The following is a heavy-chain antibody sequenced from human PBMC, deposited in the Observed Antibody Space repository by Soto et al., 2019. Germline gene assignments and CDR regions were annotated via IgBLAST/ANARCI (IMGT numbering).Heavy chain of an antibody. Sequence: QVQLQESGPGLVKPSQTLSLTCTVSGGSISSGGYYWSWIRQHPGKGLEWIGYIDYSGSTYYNPSLKSRVTISVDTSKDQFSLKLSSVTAADTAVYYWAREVAAGSYFDYWGQGTLVTVSS. CDR1: GGSISSGGYY. CDR2: IDYSGST. D-gene: IGHD6-13*01. J-gene: IGHJ4*02. CDR3: AREVAAGSYFDY. V-gene: IGHV4-31*03.